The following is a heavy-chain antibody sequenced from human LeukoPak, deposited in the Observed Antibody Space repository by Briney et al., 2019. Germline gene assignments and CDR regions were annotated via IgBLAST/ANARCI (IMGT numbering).Heavy chain of an antibody. CDR3: AKEGY. Sequence: GGSLRLSCAASGFSFSRVWMSWVRQAPGKGPEWVASIKLDGSEKYYVDSVKGRFTISRDNAKDSLYLQMNTLRAEDTAVYYCAKEGYWGQGTLVTVSS. CDR1: GFSFSRVW. CDR2: IKLDGSEK. J-gene: IGHJ4*02. V-gene: IGHV3-7*01.